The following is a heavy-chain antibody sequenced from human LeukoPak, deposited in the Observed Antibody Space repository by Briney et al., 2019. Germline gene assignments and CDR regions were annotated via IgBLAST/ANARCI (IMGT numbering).Heavy chain of an antibody. J-gene: IGHJ5*02. CDR1: GFTFSSYA. CDR3: ARDLVSIVVVTQFWFDP. CDR2: ISGSGGST. D-gene: IGHD3-22*01. Sequence: PGGSLRLSCAASGFTFSSYAMSWVRQAPGKGLEWVSAISGSGGSTYYADSVKGRFTISRDNAKNSLYLQMNSLRAEDTAVYYCARDLVSIVVVTQFWFDPWGQGTLVTVSS. V-gene: IGHV3-23*01.